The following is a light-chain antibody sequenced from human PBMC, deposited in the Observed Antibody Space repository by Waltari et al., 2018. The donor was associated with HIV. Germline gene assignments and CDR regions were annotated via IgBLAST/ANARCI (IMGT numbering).Light chain of an antibody. CDR2: ANK. J-gene: IGLJ2*01. V-gene: IGLV1-40*01. CDR3: LSYDTSLSGSV. CDR1: SPNLGAGNA. Sequence: QSVLTQPPSVSGAPGRRVTISCPGSSPNLGAGNAVPYYQQLPGTAPSLLIYANKHRPSGVPDRFSGSKSGTSASLAITGLEAEDEADYYCLSYDTSLSGSVFGGGTKLTVL.